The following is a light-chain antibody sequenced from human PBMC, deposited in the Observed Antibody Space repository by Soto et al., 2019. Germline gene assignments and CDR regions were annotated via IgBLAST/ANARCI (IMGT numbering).Light chain of an antibody. CDR1: QSVNSRN. CDR2: GAS. CDR3: QQYNNWPLT. Sequence: EIVLTQSPVSLSLAPGDRATLSCRASQSVNSRNLAWYQRKPGQAPRLLIYGASTRATGVPARFSGGGSGTEFTLTITSLQSEDFAVYWCQQYNNWPLTFGPGTRLEI. J-gene: IGKJ5*01. V-gene: IGKV3D-15*01.